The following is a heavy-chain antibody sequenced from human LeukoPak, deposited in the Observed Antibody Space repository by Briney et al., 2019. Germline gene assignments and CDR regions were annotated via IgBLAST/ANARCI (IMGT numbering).Heavy chain of an antibody. D-gene: IGHD1-26*01. CDR3: AANYGVGATPIAD. J-gene: IGHJ4*02. Sequence: GGSLRLSCAASVFTFSTYNMNWVRQAPGKGLEWVSSITSSSRYTFYADSVKGRFTISRDNAKNSLYLQMNSLRAEDTAVYYCAANYGVGATPIADWGQGTLVTVSS. CDR1: VFTFSTYN. V-gene: IGHV3-21*06. CDR2: ITSSSRYT.